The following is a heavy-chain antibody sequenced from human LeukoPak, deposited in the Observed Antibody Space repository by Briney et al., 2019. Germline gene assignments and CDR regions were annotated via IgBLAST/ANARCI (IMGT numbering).Heavy chain of an antibody. CDR1: GFTFRSYI. CDR2: ISSSSSII. Sequence: HPVGSLRLSCAASGFTFRSYIMNWVRQAPGKGREWGSYISSSSSIIYYADSVKGRFTISRDNAKNSLYLQMNSLRAEATAVYYCARDDYGSGSSWFGYWGQGTLVTVSS. V-gene: IGHV3-48*01. CDR3: ARDDYGSGSSWFGY. J-gene: IGHJ4*02. D-gene: IGHD3-10*01.